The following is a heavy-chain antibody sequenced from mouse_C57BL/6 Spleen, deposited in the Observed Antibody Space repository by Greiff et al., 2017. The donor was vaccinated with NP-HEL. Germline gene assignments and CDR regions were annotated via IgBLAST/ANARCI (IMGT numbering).Heavy chain of an antibody. CDR3: ARRDDYYYAMDY. D-gene: IGHD2-4*01. CDR2: ISRGSSTI. CDR1: GFTFSDYG. J-gene: IGHJ4*01. Sequence: VHVKQSGGGLVKPGGSLKLSCAASGFTFSDYGMHWVRQAPETGLEWVAYISRGSSTIYYADTVKGRFTISRDNAKNTLFLQMTSLRSEDTAMYYCARRDDYYYAMDYWGQGTSVTVSS. V-gene: IGHV5-17*01.